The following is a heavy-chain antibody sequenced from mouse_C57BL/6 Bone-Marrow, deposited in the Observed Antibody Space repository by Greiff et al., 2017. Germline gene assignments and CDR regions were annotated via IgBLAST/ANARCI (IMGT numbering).Heavy chain of an antibody. CDR3: ARGRYYYGSSLAWFAY. CDR2: IHPNSGSP. Sequence: VQLQQPGAELVKPGASVKLSCKASGYTFTSYWMHWVKQRPGQGLEWIGMIHPNSGSPNYNEKFKSKATLTVDKSSSTAYMQLSSLTSEDSAVYYCARGRYYYGSSLAWFAYWGQGTLVTVSA. J-gene: IGHJ3*01. CDR1: GYTFTSYW. D-gene: IGHD1-1*01. V-gene: IGHV1-64*01.